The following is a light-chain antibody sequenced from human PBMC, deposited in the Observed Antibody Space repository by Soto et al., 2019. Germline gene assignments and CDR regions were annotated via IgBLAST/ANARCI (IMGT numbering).Light chain of an antibody. J-gene: IGKJ4*01. V-gene: IGKV1-27*01. Sequence: DIQMTQSPSSLSASVGDRVTITCRASQGISNSLAWYQQKPGTVPKLLIYSASSLQSGVPSRFSGRGFGTEFTLTITSLQPEDVATYYCQKYNSAPLSFGGGTKVEIK. CDR3: QKYNSAPLS. CDR1: QGISNS. CDR2: SAS.